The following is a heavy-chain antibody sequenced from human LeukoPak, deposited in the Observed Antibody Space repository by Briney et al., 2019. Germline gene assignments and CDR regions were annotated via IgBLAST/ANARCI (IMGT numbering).Heavy chain of an antibody. CDR3: ARGYYYDSSSTYNWFYP. CDR2: ISWNSGSI. Sequence: GRSLRLSCAASGFTFDDYAMHWVRQAPGKGLEWVSGISWNSGSIGYADSVKGRFTISRDNAKNSLYLQMNSLRAEDMALYYCARGYYYDSSSTYNWFYPWGQGTLVTVSS. J-gene: IGHJ5*02. CDR1: GFTFDDYA. V-gene: IGHV3-9*03. D-gene: IGHD3-22*01.